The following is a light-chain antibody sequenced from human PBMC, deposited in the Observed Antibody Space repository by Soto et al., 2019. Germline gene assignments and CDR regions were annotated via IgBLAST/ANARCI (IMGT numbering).Light chain of an antibody. V-gene: IGKV1-33*01. J-gene: IGKJ4*01. CDR2: DAS. CDR3: QQYDNPPRT. Sequence: DIPMTQSPSSLSASVGDRVTITCQASQDISNYLNWYQQKPGKAPKLLIYDASNLETGVPSRFSGSGSGTDFTFTISSLQPDDIATYYCQQYDNPPRTFGGGTKVEIK. CDR1: QDISNY.